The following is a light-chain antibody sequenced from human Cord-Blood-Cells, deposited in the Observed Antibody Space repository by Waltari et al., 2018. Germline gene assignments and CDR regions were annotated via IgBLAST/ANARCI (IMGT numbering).Light chain of an antibody. CDR3: QQSYSTPLT. V-gene: IGKV1-39*01. Sequence: DIQMTQSPSSLSASVGARVTITCRESQSISSYLNWYQQKPGKAPKLLIYAASSLQSGVPSRFSSSGSGTDFTLTISSLQPEDFATYYCQQSYSTPLTFGGGTKVEIK. CDR1: QSISSY. CDR2: AAS. J-gene: IGKJ4*01.